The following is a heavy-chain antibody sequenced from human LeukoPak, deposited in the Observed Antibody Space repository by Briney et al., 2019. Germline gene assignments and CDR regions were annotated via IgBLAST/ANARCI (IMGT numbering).Heavy chain of an antibody. CDR2: ISSSSSYI. CDR1: GFTFSSYS. D-gene: IGHD1-26*01. Sequence: PGGSLRLTCAASGFTFSSYSMNWVRQAPGKGLEWVSSISSSSSYIYYADSVKGRFTISRDNAKNSLCLQMNSLRAEDTAVYYCARGYSGSYRGGYWGQGTLVTVSS. J-gene: IGHJ4*02. CDR3: ARGYSGSYRGGY. V-gene: IGHV3-21*01.